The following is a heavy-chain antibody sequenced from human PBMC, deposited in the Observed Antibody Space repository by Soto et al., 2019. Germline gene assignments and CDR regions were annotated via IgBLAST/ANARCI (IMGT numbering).Heavy chain of an antibody. CDR1: GFTFSNYA. V-gene: IGHV3-30*03. Sequence: QVQLVESGGGVVQPGTSLTLSCAASGFTFSNYAMHWVRQAPGKGLEWVAAMSFDGTRYYADSVKGRSTISRDSARNTVFLQTSGLRVDDTALYYCTRGRPLPSMNTGDEPSDIWGQGTMVTVSS. J-gene: IGHJ3*02. CDR3: TRGRPLPSMNTGDEPSDI. CDR2: MSFDGTR. D-gene: IGHD3-16*01.